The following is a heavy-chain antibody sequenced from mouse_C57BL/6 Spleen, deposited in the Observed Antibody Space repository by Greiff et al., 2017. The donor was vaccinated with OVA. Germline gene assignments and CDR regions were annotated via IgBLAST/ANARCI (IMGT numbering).Heavy chain of an antibody. CDR2: INPNNGGT. CDR1: GYTFTDYY. D-gene: IGHD1-1*01. V-gene: IGHV1-26*01. J-gene: IGHJ4*01. Sequence: EVKLQQSGPELVKPGASVKISCKASGYTFTDYYMNWVKQSHGKSLEWIGDINPNNGGTSYNQKFKGKATLTVDKSSSTAYMELRSLTSEESAVYYCARVATSSYYAMDYWGQGTSVTVSS. CDR3: ARVATSSYYAMDY.